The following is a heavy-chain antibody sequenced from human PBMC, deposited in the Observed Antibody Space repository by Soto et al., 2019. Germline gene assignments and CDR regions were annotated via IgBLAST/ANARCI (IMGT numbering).Heavy chain of an antibody. V-gene: IGHV1-18*01. J-gene: IGHJ4*02. CDR3: ARDLFVGDTPPYYFDY. D-gene: IGHD1-26*01. CDR2: ISAYNGNT. Sequence: QVQLVQSGAVVKKPGASVKVSCKASGYTFTSYGISWVRQAPGQGLEWMGWISAYNGNTNYAQKLQGRVTMTTDTSTTTAYMELRSLRSDDTAVYSWARDLFVGDTPPYYFDYWGQGTLVTVSS. CDR1: GYTFTSYG.